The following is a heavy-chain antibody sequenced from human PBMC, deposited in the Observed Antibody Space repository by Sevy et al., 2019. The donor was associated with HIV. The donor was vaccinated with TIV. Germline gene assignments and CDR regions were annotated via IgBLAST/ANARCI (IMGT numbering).Heavy chain of an antibody. CDR1: GFTVSSNY. CDR3: ARGGNDVTPGTRRGAFDI. D-gene: IGHD1-26*01. V-gene: IGHV3-53*01. Sequence: GGSLRLSCAASGFTVSSNYMSWVRQAPGKGLEWVSVIYSGGSTYYGGSVKGRFTISRDNSKNTLYLQMNSLRAEDTAVYYCARGGNDVTPGTRRGAFDIWGQGTMVTVSS. J-gene: IGHJ3*02. CDR2: IYSGGST.